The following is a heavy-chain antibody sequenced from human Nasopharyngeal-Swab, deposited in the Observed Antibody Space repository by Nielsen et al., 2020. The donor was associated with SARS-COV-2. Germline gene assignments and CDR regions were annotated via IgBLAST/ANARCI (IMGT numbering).Heavy chain of an antibody. CDR1: GYTFTGYY. J-gene: IGHJ6*02. CDR2: INPNSGGT. D-gene: IGHD5-12*01. Sequence: ASVKVSCKASGYTFTGYYMHWVRQAPGQGLEWMGWINPNSGGTNYAQKFQGWVTMTRDTSISTAYMELSRLRPDDTAVYYCARERRIVATILSDYYYSMDVWGQGTTVTVSS. CDR3: ARERRIVATILSDYYYSMDV. V-gene: IGHV1-2*04.